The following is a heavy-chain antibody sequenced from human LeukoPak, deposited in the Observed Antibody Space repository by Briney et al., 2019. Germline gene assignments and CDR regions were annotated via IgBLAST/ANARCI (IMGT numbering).Heavy chain of an antibody. Sequence: SETLSLTCAVYGGSFSGYYWSWLRQPPGKGLEWIGEINHSGSTNYNPSLESRVTISVDTSKNQFSLKLSSVTAADTAVYYCARGRQLWLQYYYYGMDVWGQGTTVTVSS. CDR2: INHSGST. V-gene: IGHV4-34*01. J-gene: IGHJ6*02. CDR1: GGSFSGYY. CDR3: ARGRQLWLQYYYYGMDV. D-gene: IGHD5-18*01.